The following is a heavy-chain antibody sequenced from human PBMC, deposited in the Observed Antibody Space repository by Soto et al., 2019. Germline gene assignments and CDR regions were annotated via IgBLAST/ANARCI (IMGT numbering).Heavy chain of an antibody. D-gene: IGHD6-19*01. V-gene: IGHV1-69*01. CDR1: GDTSDSFS. CDR3: ARENRDDNSGWYSSSDWFDP. CDR2: IIPMFGTG. Sequence: QVQLVQSGAEVKKPGSLVRVSCKASGDTSDSFSISWVRQAPGQGLEWMGGIIPMFGTGNYAQKFQGRLTITADESTGTSYMDLKSLRSEDTAVYFCARENRDDNSGWYSSSDWFDPWGQGTLVTVSS. J-gene: IGHJ5*02.